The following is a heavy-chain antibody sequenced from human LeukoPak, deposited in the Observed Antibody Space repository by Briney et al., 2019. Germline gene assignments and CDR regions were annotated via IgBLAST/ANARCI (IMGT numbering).Heavy chain of an antibody. D-gene: IGHD5-18*01. CDR3: ARDPDTAMVKGYYFDY. CDR1: GYTFTGYY. V-gene: IGHV1-2*04. Sequence: ASVKVSCKASGYTFTGYYMNWVRQAPGQGLEWMGWINPNSGGTNYAQKFQGWVTMTRDTSISTAYMELSRLRSDDTAVYYCARDPDTAMVKGYYFDYWGQGTLVTVSS. J-gene: IGHJ4*02. CDR2: INPNSGGT.